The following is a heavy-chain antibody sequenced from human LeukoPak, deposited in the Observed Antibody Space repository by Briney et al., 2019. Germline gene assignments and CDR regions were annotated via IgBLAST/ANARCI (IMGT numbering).Heavy chain of an antibody. CDR1: GSTFSSYG. D-gene: IGHD3-10*01. Sequence: PGGSLRLSCAASGSTFSSYGMHWVRQAPGKGLEWVAFIRYDASNKYYADSVKGRFTISRDNSKNTLYLQMNSLRAEDTAVYYCAKDWSEGFLDYWGQGTLVTVSS. J-gene: IGHJ4*02. V-gene: IGHV3-30*02. CDR2: IRYDASNK. CDR3: AKDWSEGFLDY.